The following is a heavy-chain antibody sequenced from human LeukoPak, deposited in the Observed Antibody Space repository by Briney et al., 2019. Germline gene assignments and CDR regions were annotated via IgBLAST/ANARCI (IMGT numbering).Heavy chain of an antibody. CDR1: GYTFTGYY. CDR2: INPNSGGT. Sequence: ASVKVSCKASGYTFTGYYMHWVRQAPGQGLEWMGWINPNSGGTNYAQKFQGGVTMTRDTSISTAYMELSRLRSDDTAVYYCASRIAARPDDAFDIWGQGTMVTVPS. CDR3: ASRIAARPDDAFDI. J-gene: IGHJ3*02. V-gene: IGHV1-2*02. D-gene: IGHD6-6*01.